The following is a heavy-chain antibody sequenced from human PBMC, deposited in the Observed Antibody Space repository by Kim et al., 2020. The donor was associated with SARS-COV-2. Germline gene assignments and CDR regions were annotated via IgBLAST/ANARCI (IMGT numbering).Heavy chain of an antibody. D-gene: IGHD3-16*01. V-gene: IGHV3-53*04. J-gene: IGHJ6*02. Sequence: YYEDSVKGRFTISKHNSKNPLYLQMNSLRAEDTAVYYCARDAFGMDVWGQGTTVTVSS. CDR3: ARDAFGMDV.